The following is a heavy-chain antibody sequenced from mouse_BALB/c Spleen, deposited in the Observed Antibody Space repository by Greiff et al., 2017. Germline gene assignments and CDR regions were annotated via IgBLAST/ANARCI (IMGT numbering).Heavy chain of an antibody. CDR2: INPGSGGT. CDR1: GYAFTNYL. Sequence: QVQLKQSGAELVRPGTSVKVSCKASGYAFTNYLIEWVKQRPGQGLEWIGVINPGSGGTNYNEKFKGKATLTADKSSSTAYMQLSSLTSDDSAVYFCARYNYEGAMDYWGQGTSVTVSS. V-gene: IGHV1-54*01. CDR3: ARYNYEGAMDY. D-gene: IGHD1-1*01. J-gene: IGHJ4*01.